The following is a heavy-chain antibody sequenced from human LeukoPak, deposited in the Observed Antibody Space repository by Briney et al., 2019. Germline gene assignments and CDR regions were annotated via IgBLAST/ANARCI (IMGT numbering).Heavy chain of an antibody. Sequence: GGSLRLSCAASGFTFSSYWMHWVRQTPGKGLVWVSRISTDGSSTNSADCVKGRLTISRDNAKNTLYLQMNSLRAEDTAVYYCVREYSSSSGRAFDMWGQGTVVTVSP. CDR2: ISTDGSST. CDR1: GFTFSSYW. V-gene: IGHV3-74*01. CDR3: VREYSSSSGRAFDM. D-gene: IGHD6-6*01. J-gene: IGHJ3*02.